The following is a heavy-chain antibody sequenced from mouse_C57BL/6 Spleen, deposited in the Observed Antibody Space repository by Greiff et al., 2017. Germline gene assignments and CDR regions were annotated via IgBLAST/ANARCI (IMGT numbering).Heavy chain of an antibody. V-gene: IGHV1-26*01. CDR1: GYTFTDYY. Sequence: VQLQQSGPELVKPGASVKISCKASGYTFTDYYMNWVQQSHGKSLEWLGDINPNNGGTSYNQKFKGKATLTVDKSSSTAYMELRSLTSEDSAVYYCAKTGDFAYWGQGTLVTVSA. CDR2: INPNNGGT. CDR3: AKTGDFAY. D-gene: IGHD4-1*01. J-gene: IGHJ3*01.